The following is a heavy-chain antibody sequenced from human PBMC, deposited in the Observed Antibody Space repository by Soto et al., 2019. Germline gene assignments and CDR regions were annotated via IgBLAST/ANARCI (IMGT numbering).Heavy chain of an antibody. CDR1: GFAFKSYG. V-gene: IGHV3-33*01. Sequence: QVQLVESGGGVVQPGTSLRLSCAASGFAFKSYGMHWVRQAPGKGLEWVAVIWFDGSQKYYTDSVKGRFIISRDNAKNTLSLQMNSLRVEDTAVYYCARSQGRFFGSGSYEGLDVWGKGTTVTVSS. D-gene: IGHD3-10*01. CDR2: IWFDGSQK. CDR3: ARSQGRFFGSGSYEGLDV. J-gene: IGHJ6*04.